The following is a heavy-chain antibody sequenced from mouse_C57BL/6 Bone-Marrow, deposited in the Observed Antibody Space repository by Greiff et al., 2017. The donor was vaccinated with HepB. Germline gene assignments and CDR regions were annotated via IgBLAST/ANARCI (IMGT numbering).Heavy chain of an antibody. CDR3: ASYYYGSSLYWYFDV. Sequence: QVQLQQSGPELVKPGASVKISCKASGYSFTSYYIHWVKQRPGQGLEWIGWIYPGSGNTKYNEKFKGKATLTADTSSSTAYMQLSSLTSEDSAVYYCASYYYGSSLYWYFDVWGTGTTVTVSS. V-gene: IGHV1-66*01. CDR2: IYPGSGNT. CDR1: GYSFTSYY. D-gene: IGHD1-1*01. J-gene: IGHJ1*03.